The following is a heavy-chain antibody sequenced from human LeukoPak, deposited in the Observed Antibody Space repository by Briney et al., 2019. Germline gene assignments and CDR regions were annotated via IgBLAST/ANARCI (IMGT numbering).Heavy chain of an antibody. CDR2: IYYSGST. Sequence: PSETLSLTCTVSGGSISSSSYYWGWIRQPPGKGLEWIGSIYYSGSTYYNPSLKSRVTISVDTSKNQFSLKLSSVTAADTAVYYCARLGNSSGWYADYWGQGTLVTVSS. J-gene: IGHJ4*02. CDR3: ARLGNSSGWYADY. V-gene: IGHV4-39*01. CDR1: GGSISSSSYY. D-gene: IGHD6-19*01.